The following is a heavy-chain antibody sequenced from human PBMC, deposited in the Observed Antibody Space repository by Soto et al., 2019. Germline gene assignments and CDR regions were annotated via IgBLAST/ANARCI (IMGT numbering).Heavy chain of an antibody. CDR1: GGSFSGYY. V-gene: IGHV4-34*01. D-gene: IGHD3-3*01. Sequence: PSETLSLTCAVYGGSFSGYYWSWIRQPPGKGLEWIGEINHSGSTNYNPSLKSRVTISVDTSKNQFSLKLSSVTAADTAVYYCARAEGNYDFWSGYYSNYYYGMDVWGQGTTVTVS. CDR2: INHSGST. J-gene: IGHJ6*02. CDR3: ARAEGNYDFWSGYYSNYYYGMDV.